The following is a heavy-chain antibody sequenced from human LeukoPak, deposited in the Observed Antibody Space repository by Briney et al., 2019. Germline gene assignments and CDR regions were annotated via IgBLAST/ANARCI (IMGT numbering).Heavy chain of an antibody. V-gene: IGHV4-59*08. Sequence: ETSETLSLTCTVSGGSMSSYYWSWIRQPPGKGLEWIGYIYYSGSTNYNPSLKSRVTISVDTSKNQFSLKLSSVTAADTAVYYCARHYYGSGSTLDYWGQGTLVTVSP. J-gene: IGHJ4*02. CDR3: ARHYYGSGSTLDY. D-gene: IGHD3-10*01. CDR1: GGSMSSYY. CDR2: IYYSGST.